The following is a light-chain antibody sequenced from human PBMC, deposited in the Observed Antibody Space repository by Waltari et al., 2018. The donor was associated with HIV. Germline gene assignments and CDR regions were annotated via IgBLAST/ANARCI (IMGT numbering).Light chain of an antibody. V-gene: IGKV2-28*01. Sequence: DVVLRQSPLSLAVSPGEPASISCKSTQSLLQTNTYNYLDWYLQKPGQSPKLLIYLGSARASGVPDRFSGSGSGTDFTLEITRVEAEDVGVYYCMQALQTPYTFGQGTNLDI. J-gene: IGKJ2*01. CDR3: MQALQTPYT. CDR2: LGS. CDR1: QSLLQTNTYNY.